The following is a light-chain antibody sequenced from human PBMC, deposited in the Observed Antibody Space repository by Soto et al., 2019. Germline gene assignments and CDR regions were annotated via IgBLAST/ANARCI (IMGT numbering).Light chain of an antibody. CDR2: SAS. CDR3: QQSFTSPLT. J-gene: IGKJ4*01. Sequence: DIQMTQSPSSLSASVGDRVTLTCRASPTISTSLNWYQQTPGKAPQLLIYSASSLHSGVPSRFSGSGSGTDFTLTISSLQPEDFATYYCQQSFTSPLTFGGGTKVEIK. V-gene: IGKV1-39*01. CDR1: PTISTS.